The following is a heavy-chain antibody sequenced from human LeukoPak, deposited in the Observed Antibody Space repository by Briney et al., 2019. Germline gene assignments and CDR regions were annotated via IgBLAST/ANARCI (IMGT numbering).Heavy chain of an antibody. V-gene: IGHV4-34*01. J-gene: IGHJ5*02. CDR2: INHSGST. CDR3: ARDYVDTTMGQRFDP. Sequence: SETLSLTCAVYGGSFSGYYWSWIRQPPGKGLEWIGEINHSGSTNYNPSLKSRVTISVDTSKNQFSLKLSSVTAADTAVYYCARDYVDTTMGQRFDPWGHGTLVTVSS. D-gene: IGHD5-18*01. CDR1: GGSFSGYY.